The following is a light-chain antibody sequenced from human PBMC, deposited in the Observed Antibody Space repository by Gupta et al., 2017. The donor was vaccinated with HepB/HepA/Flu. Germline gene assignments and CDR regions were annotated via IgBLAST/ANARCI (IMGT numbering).Light chain of an antibody. Sequence: IVLTQSPATLSLSPGERATLSCRASQSVSSYLAWYQQKPGQAPRLLIYDASNRATGIPARFSGSGSGTDFTLTISSPEPEDFAVYYCQQRSNWPPITFGGGTKVEIK. CDR2: DAS. V-gene: IGKV3-11*01. CDR1: QSVSSY. CDR3: QQRSNWPPIT. J-gene: IGKJ4*01.